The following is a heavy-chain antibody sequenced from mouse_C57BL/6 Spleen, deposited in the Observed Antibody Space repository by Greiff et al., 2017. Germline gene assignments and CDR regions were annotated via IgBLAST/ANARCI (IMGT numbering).Heavy chain of an antibody. J-gene: IGHJ1*03. CDR1: GFTFSSYA. CDR3: ASYGYDEEDWYFDV. V-gene: IGHV5-4*01. Sequence: EVQVVESGGGLVKPGGSLKLSCAASGFTFSSYAMSWVRQTPEKRLEWVATISDGGSYTYYPDNVKGRFTISRDNAKNNLYLQMSHLKSEDTAMYYCASYGYDEEDWYFDVWGTGTTVTVSS. D-gene: IGHD2-2*01. CDR2: ISDGGSYT.